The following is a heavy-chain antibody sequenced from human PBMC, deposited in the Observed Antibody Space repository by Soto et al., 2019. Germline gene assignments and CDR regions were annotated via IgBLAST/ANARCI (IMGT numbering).Heavy chain of an antibody. CDR2: ISGSSIYK. CDR1: GFTFSNYN. V-gene: IGHV3-21*01. CDR3: AREGALKPFSS. J-gene: IGHJ5*02. Sequence: PGGSLRLSCVASGFTFSNYNMNWVRQAPGKGLEWVSHISGSSIYKHYADSVRGRFTISRDNAKKSVYLQMDSIRVEDTAVYYCAREGALKPFSSWGQGALVTVSS.